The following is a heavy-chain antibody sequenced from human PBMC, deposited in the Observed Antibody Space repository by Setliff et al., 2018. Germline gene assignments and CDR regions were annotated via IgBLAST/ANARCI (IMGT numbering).Heavy chain of an antibody. J-gene: IGHJ3*02. D-gene: IGHD3-22*01. CDR2: INTDDGTT. Sequence: GGSLRLSCATSGFTFSGNYMHWVRQAPGKGLVWVSRINTDDGTTNYADSVQGRFTIFRDNAKNTLYLQMNSLRPEDTAVYYCASGYYYGAFDIWGQGTMVTVSS. V-gene: IGHV3-74*01. CDR1: GFTFSGNY. CDR3: ASGYYYGAFDI.